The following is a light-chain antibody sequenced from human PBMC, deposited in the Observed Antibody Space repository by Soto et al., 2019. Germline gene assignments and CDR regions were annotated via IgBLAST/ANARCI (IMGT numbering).Light chain of an antibody. Sequence: QSVLTQPRSVSGSPGQSVAISCTGSSTDVGYYDSVSWYQHHPGKAPKLLIYEVFKRPSRVPDRFSGSKSSTTASLTISGLQAEDECDYYCCSYSGTLVVFGGGTKLTVL. CDR2: EVF. CDR3: CSYSGTLVV. V-gene: IGLV2-11*01. J-gene: IGLJ2*01. CDR1: STDVGYYDS.